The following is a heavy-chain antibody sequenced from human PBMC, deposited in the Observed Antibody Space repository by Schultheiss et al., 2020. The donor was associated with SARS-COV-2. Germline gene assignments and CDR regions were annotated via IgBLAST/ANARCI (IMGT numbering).Heavy chain of an antibody. Sequence: GSLRLSCAASGFTFRSYTMNWVRQAPGKGLEWIGYIYYSGSTNYNPSLESRVTISRDKPKNQFSLNLSSVTAADTAVYYCARDPVRRDYYYGMDVWGQGTTVTVSS. V-gene: IGHV4-59*12. CDR2: IYYSGST. J-gene: IGHJ6*02. CDR3: ARDPVRRDYYYGMDV. CDR1: GFTFRSYT.